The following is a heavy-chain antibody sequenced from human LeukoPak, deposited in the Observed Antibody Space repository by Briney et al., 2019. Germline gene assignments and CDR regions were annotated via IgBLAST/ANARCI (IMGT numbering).Heavy chain of an antibody. CDR1: GFTFSDYS. CDR2: ISGRCSFI. Sequence: GGSLRLSCAASGFTFSDYSMNWVRQAPGKGLEWVSSISGRCSFIYYADSVKGRFTISRDNAKNSLYLQMNSLRAEDTAVYYCARSSAYSVAAATFGYWGQGTLVTVSS. V-gene: IGHV3-21*01. CDR3: ARSSAYSVAAATFGY. J-gene: IGHJ4*02. D-gene: IGHD6-13*01.